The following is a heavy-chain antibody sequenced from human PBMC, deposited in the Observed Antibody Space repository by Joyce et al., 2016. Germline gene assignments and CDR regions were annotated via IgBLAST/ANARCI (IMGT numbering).Heavy chain of an antibody. CDR1: GFTFSDYR. CDR2: ISSSSNYT. Sequence: EVQLVESGGRLVKPGGSLRLSCVASGFTFSDYRMNWVRQAPGKGLEGVSSISSSSNYTYYADSVKGRFTISRDNAKNSLYLQMNSLTAEDTAVYYCARDVVTAISNWGQGTLVTVSS. V-gene: IGHV3-21*01. D-gene: IGHD2-21*02. CDR3: ARDVVTAISN. J-gene: IGHJ4*02.